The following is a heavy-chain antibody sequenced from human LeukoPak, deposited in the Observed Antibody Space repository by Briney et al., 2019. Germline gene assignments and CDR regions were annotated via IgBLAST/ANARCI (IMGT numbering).Heavy chain of an antibody. D-gene: IGHD3-9*01. Sequence: SVKVSCEASGYTFTGYYMHWVRQAPGQGLEWMGWINPNSGGTNYAQKFQGRVTMTRDTSISTAYMELSRLRSDDTAVYYCARDSQYYDILTGYFNNWFDPWGQGTLVTVSP. CDR1: GYTFTGYY. V-gene: IGHV1-2*02. CDR3: ARDSQYYDILTGYFNNWFDP. J-gene: IGHJ5*02. CDR2: INPNSGGT.